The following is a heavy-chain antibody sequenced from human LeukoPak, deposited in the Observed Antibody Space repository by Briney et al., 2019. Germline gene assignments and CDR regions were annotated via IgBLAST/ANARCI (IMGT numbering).Heavy chain of an antibody. CDR1: GGSLTGYY. Sequence: EPGPTLVKPSETLSLTCTVSGGSLTGYYWSWIRQPPGKGLEWIGYIYYSGSTKYSPSLKSRVTMSVDTSTNQFSLRLTSVTAADTAVYFCARHFYGGNLDLGSWGQGTLVTVSS. D-gene: IGHD4-23*01. CDR2: IYYSGST. J-gene: IGHJ4*02. CDR3: ARHFYGGNLDLGS. V-gene: IGHV4-59*08.